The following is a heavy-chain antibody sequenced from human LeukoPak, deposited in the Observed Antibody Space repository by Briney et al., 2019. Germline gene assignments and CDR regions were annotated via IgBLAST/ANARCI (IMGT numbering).Heavy chain of an antibody. J-gene: IGHJ4*02. CDR2: IIPIFGTA. CDR3: ARERPPGDSSNWFLEGYFDI. V-gene: IGHV1-69*05. D-gene: IGHD6-13*01. Sequence: SVKVSCKASGGTFSSYAITWVRQAPGQGLEWTGRIIPIFGTANYAQKFQGRVTITTDESKSTAYMELSTLRSDDTAVYYCARERPPGDSSNWFLEGYFDIWGQGTLVTVSS. CDR1: GGTFSSYA.